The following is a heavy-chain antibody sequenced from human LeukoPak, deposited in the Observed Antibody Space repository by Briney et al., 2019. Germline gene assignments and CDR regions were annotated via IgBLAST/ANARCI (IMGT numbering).Heavy chain of an antibody. D-gene: IGHD3-3*01. CDR2: IKHDGSEN. CDR1: GLTFSSDW. J-gene: IGHJ5*02. V-gene: IGHV3-7*01. Sequence: GGSLRLSCVASGLTFSSDWMHWVRQAPGKGLEWVASIKHDGSENYFVDSVKGRFTISRDNAQSSLFLQMNSLRVDDTAVYHCARRYYDSWSGYSWFDPWGQGILVTVSS. CDR3: ARRYYDSWSGYSWFDP.